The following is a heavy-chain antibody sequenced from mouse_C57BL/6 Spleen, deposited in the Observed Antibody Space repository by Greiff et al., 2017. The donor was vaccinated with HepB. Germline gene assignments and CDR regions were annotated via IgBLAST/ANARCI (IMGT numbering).Heavy chain of an antibody. D-gene: IGHD1-1*01. CDR1: GYSITSGYD. CDR3: ARGGLLRYQRGYFDV. V-gene: IGHV3-1*01. CDR2: ISYSGST. Sequence: EVQLQESGPGMVKPSQSLSLTCTVTGYSITSGYDWHWIRHFPGNKLEWMGYISYSGSTNYNPSLKSRISITNDTSKNHFFLKLNSVTTEDTATYYCARGGLLRYQRGYFDVWGTGTTVTVSS. J-gene: IGHJ1*03.